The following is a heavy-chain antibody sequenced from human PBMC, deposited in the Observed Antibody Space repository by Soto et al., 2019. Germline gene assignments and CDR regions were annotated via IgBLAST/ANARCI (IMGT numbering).Heavy chain of an antibody. J-gene: IGHJ4*02. D-gene: IGHD6-19*01. V-gene: IGHV4-4*02. CDR2: IYHSGST. CDR1: GGSISSSNW. Sequence: PSETLSLTCAVSGGSISSSNWWSWVRQPPGKGLEWIGEIYHSGSTNYNPSLKSRVTISVDKSRNQFSLKLSSVTAADTAVYYCARVSVAGTRFDYWGQGTLVTVSA. CDR3: ARVSVAGTRFDY.